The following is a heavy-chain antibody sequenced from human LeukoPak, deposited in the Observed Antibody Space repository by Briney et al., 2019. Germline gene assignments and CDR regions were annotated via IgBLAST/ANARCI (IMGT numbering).Heavy chain of an antibody. CDR2: ILFSGTH. Sequence: PSQTLSLTCTFSGDSFSSYYWTWIRHPPGLGLGWNGHILFSGTHNNNTYSKSRGTMLIDTSKDQYSLTLNSVTAADTADYYCVRESIAPGGTMTTYYRYYNMDVWGEGATVTVSS. J-gene: IGHJ6*01. D-gene: IGHD6-13*01. CDR3: VRESIAPGGTMTTYYRYYNMDV. CDR1: GDSFSSYY. V-gene: IGHV4-59*01.